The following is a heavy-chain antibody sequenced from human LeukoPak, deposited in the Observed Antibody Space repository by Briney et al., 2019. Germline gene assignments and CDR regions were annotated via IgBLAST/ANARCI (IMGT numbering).Heavy chain of an antibody. CDR3: ARHIPLGGDYFDY. Sequence: SETLSLTCTVSGGSISSSSYYWGWIRQPPGKGLEWIGSIYYSGSTYYNPSLKGRVTISVDTSKNQFSLKLSSVTAADTAVYYCARHIPLGGDYFDYWGQGTLVTVSS. V-gene: IGHV4-39*01. J-gene: IGHJ4*02. D-gene: IGHD3-10*01. CDR1: GGSISSSSYY. CDR2: IYYSGST.